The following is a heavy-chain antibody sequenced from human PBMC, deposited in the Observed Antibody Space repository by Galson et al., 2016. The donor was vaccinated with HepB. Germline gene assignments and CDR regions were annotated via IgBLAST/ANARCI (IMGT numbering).Heavy chain of an antibody. CDR2: IYYSGST. Sequence: TLSLTCTVSGGSFSSGGYYWSWIRQHPGKGLEWIGYIYYSGSTYYNPSLRSRLTISLDTSKSQFSLKLSSVTAADTAGYYCARESSPITMVRGGNYLDYWGQGALVTVSS. V-gene: IGHV4-31*03. J-gene: IGHJ4*02. CDR3: ARESSPITMVRGGNYLDY. CDR1: GGSFSSGGYY. D-gene: IGHD3-10*01.